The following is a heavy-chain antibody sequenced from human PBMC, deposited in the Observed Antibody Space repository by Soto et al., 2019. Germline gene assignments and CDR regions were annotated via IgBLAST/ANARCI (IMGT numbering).Heavy chain of an antibody. V-gene: IGHV3-15*01. CDR1: GFTFSNAW. CDR2: IKSKTDGGTT. CDR3: TTDLGRVYYGMDV. Sequence: GGSLRLSCAASGFTFSNAWMSWVRQAPGKGLEWVGRIKSKTDGGTTDYAAPVKGRFTISRDDSENTLYLQMNSLKTEDTAVYYCTTDLGRVYYGMDVWGQGTTVTVSS. J-gene: IGHJ6*02.